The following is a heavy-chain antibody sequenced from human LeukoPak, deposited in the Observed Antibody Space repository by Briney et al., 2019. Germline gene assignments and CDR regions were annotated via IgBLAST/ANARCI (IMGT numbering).Heavy chain of an antibody. D-gene: IGHD3-9*01. CDR2: IYTSGST. CDR3: ARGRYDILTGYSR. CDR1: GGSISSGSYY. Sequence: PSETLSLTCTVSGGSISSGSYYWSWIRQPAGKGLEWIGRIYTSGSTNYNPSLKSRVTISVDTSKNQFSLKLSSVTAADTAVYYCARGRYDILTGYSRWGQGTLVTVSS. V-gene: IGHV4-61*02. J-gene: IGHJ4*02.